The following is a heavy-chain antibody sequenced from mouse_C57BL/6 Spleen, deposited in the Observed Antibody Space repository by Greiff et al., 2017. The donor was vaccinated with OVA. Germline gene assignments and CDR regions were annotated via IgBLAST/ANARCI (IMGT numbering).Heavy chain of an antibody. CDR1: GYAFSSSW. CDR2: IYPGDGDT. D-gene: IGHD4-1*02. V-gene: IGHV1-82*01. Sequence: QVQLQQSGPELVKPGASVQISCKASGYAFSSSWMNWVKQRPGKGLEWIGRIYPGDGDTNYNGKFKGKATLTADKSSSTAYLQLSSRTSEDSAVYFCARSTGTGDYWGQGTTLTVSS. J-gene: IGHJ2*01. CDR3: ARSTGTGDY.